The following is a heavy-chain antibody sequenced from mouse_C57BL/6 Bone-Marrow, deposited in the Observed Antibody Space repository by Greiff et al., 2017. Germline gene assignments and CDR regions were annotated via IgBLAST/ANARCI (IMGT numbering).Heavy chain of an antibody. D-gene: IGHD2-5*01. Sequence: EVKLMESGGGLVQPGGSLSLSCAASGFTFTDYYMSWVRQPPGKALEWLGFIRNKANGYTTEYSASVKGRFTISRDNSQSILYLQMNALEADDSATYYCARWWSNGDYWGQGTSVTVSS. J-gene: IGHJ4*01. CDR3: ARWWSNGDY. V-gene: IGHV7-3*01. CDR1: GFTFTDYY. CDR2: IRNKANGYTT.